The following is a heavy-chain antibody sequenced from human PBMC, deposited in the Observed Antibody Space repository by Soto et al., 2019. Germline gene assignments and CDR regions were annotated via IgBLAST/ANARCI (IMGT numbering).Heavy chain of an antibody. Sequence: QITLKESGPTRVKPTQTLMLTCTFSGFSLSARPVGVAWIRQPPGKALERLAIIYWDDDKRYSPSLMSRLTITKDSSKNQVVLTMTNMDPVDTAIYYCAHRAGINCNWNGGFFDYWGQGALVTVSS. CDR2: IYWDDDK. V-gene: IGHV2-5*02. J-gene: IGHJ4*02. D-gene: IGHD1-1*01. CDR3: AHRAGINCNWNGGFFDY. CDR1: GFSLSARPVG.